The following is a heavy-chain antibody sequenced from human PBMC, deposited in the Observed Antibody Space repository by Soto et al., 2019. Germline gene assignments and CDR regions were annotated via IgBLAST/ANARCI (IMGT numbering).Heavy chain of an antibody. J-gene: IGHJ4*02. D-gene: IGHD2-15*01. V-gene: IGHV3-23*01. CDR1: GFTFSSYA. CDR2: ISGSGGST. Sequence: GGSLRLSCAASGFTFSSYAMSWVRQAPGKGLEWVSAISGSGGSTYYADSVKGRFTISRDNSKNTLYLQMNSLRAEDTAVYYCAKDQRAIVVVVAATPIKVGIDYWGQGTLVTVSS. CDR3: AKDQRAIVVVVAATPIKVGIDY.